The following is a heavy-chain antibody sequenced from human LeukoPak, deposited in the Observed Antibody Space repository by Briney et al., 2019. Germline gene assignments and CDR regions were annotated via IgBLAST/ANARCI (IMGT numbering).Heavy chain of an antibody. Sequence: GESLRISCKGSRYSFTNYWITWVRQMPGKGLEWMGRIDPSDSYANYNPSFQGHVTISADKSISTAYLQWSSLKASDTAMYYCARHHYGDSNFDYWGQGTLVTVSS. J-gene: IGHJ4*02. V-gene: IGHV5-10-1*01. D-gene: IGHD4-17*01. CDR2: IDPSDSYA. CDR1: RYSFTNYW. CDR3: ARHHYGDSNFDY.